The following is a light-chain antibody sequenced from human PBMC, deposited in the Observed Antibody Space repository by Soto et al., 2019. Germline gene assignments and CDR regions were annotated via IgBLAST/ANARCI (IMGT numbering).Light chain of an antibody. Sequence: IVLTQSPGTLSLSPLERATLSFSSSQSVSSSYLAWYQRKPGQAPRLLIYGASSRATGIPDRFSGGGSGTDFTLTISSLEPEDFAVYYCQQYHNSPPTFGQGTKVDIK. J-gene: IGKJ1*01. V-gene: IGKV3-20*01. CDR1: QSVSSSY. CDR2: GAS. CDR3: QQYHNSPPT.